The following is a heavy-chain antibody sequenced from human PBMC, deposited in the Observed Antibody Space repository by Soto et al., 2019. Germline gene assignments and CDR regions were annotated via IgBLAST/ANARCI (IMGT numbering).Heavy chain of an antibody. J-gene: IGHJ4*02. Sequence: HPEGSLSLSCVTSGFTFIYYAMSWVRQAPGKGLEWISTISGSRGTTYYADSVKGRFTISRDNSKNTLYLHMNSLSAEDTAVYYCAKPDYWGQGTLVTVSS. CDR2: ISGSRGTT. CDR3: AKPDY. V-gene: IGHV3-23*01. CDR1: GFTFIYYA.